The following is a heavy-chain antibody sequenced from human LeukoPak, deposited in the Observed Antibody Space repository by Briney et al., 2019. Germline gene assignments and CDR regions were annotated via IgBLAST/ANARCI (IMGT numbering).Heavy chain of an antibody. CDR1: GFTFSTYW. CDR2: INQDGSEN. J-gene: IGHJ4*02. V-gene: IGHV3-7*03. D-gene: IGHD6-13*01. CDR3: ARDLMGIAYRGAFYY. Sequence: GGSLRLSCAGSGFTFSTYWMGWVRQAPGKGLEWVANINQDGSENHYVDSVKGRFTNSRDNAKNSLYLQMNSLRAEDTAVYYCARDLMGIAYRGAFYYWGQGTLVTVSS.